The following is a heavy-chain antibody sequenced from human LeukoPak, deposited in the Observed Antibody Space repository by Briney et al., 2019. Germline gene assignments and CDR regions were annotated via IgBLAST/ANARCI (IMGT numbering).Heavy chain of an antibody. CDR1: GFTFSRYS. J-gene: IGHJ4*02. Sequence: GGSLRLSCAASGFTFSRYSMNWVRQAPGKGLEWVSSITSSSSYIYYADSVKGRFTISRDNAKNSLYLQMNGLRAEDTALYYCARDKDQYSGYDSGLFDYWGQGTLVTVSS. CDR3: ARDKDQYSGYDSGLFDY. CDR2: ITSSSSYI. D-gene: IGHD5-12*01. V-gene: IGHV3-21*01.